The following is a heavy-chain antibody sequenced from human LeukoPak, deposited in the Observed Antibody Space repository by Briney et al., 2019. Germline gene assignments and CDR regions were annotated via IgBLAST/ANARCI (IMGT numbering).Heavy chain of an antibody. V-gene: IGHV3-30*02. CDR2: IQYDGSSK. D-gene: IGHD2-21*01. J-gene: IGHJ5*02. Sequence: GGSLRLSCAASGLTFSRNGMHWVRQAPGKGLEWLAFIQYDGSSKYYADSVKGRFTVSRDNSKNTLWLQMNTLRVEDTAVYYCAREVSAQAIHGFDPWGQGTLVTVSS. CDR1: GLTFSRNG. CDR3: AREVSAQAIHGFDP.